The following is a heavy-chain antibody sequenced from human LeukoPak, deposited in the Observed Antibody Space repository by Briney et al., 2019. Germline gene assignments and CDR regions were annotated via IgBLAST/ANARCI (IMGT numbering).Heavy chain of an antibody. Sequence: GGSLRLSCAASGLTVSSYHMSWVRQAPGKGLEWVSVIYNDGRTYYADSVKGRFTISRDNLKNTLYLQMNSLRAEDTAVYYCAKGGSMVGVTRYFDYWGQGTLVTVSS. CDR3: AKGGSMVGVTRYFDY. CDR2: IYNDGRT. D-gene: IGHD1-26*01. J-gene: IGHJ4*02. V-gene: IGHV3-53*01. CDR1: GLTVSSYH.